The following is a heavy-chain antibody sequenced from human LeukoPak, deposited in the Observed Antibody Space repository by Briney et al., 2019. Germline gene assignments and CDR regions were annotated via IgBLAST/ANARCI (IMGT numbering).Heavy chain of an antibody. D-gene: IGHD6-13*01. Sequence: ASVKVSCKASGYTFTSYDINWVRQATGQGLEWMGWMNPNSGNTGYAQKFQGRVTITRNTSISTAYMELSSLRSEDTAVYYCASSIAARGWFDPWGQGTLVTVSP. CDR3: ASSIAARGWFDP. CDR2: MNPNSGNT. V-gene: IGHV1-8*03. J-gene: IGHJ5*02. CDR1: GYTFTSYD.